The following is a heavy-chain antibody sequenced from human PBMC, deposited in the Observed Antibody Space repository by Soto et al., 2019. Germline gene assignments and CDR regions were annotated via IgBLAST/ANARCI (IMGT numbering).Heavy chain of an antibody. CDR3: ASVPDY. V-gene: IGHV4-30-2*01. D-gene: IGHD2-2*01. CDR2: MYHSGST. J-gene: IGHJ4*02. Sequence: PSETLSLTCAVSGGTISSGGYSWSWIRQPPGKGLEWIGYMYHSGSTYYNPSLKSRVTISIDRSKNQFSLKLSSVTAADTAVYYCASVPDYWGQG. CDR1: GGTISSGGYS.